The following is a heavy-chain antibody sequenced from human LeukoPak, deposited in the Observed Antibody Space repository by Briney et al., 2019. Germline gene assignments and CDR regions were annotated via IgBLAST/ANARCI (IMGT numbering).Heavy chain of an antibody. V-gene: IGHV3-53*01. CDR3: SLTTVPTSVED. CDR2: IYSAVTI. Sequence: GGSLRLSCAASGFTVNSNYMNWVGQAPGKGMEWVSVIYSAVTIHYSDSVKGRFTISSDNSKNTVCLQMNSLRAEDTAVFYRSLTTVPTSVEDWGQRTLVTVSS. J-gene: IGHJ4*02. CDR1: GFTVNSNY. D-gene: IGHD4-17*01.